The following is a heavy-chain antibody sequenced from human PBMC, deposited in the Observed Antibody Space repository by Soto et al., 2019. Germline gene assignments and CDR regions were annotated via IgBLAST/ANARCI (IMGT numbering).Heavy chain of an antibody. Sequence: TSETLSLTCTVSGGSISSYYWSWIRQPPGKGLEWIGYIYYSGSTNYNPSLKSRVTISVDTSKNQFSLKLSSVTAADTAVYYCARLQWGFDPWGQGTLVTVSS. D-gene: IGHD6-19*01. J-gene: IGHJ5*02. CDR3: ARLQWGFDP. CDR2: IYYSGST. V-gene: IGHV4-59*01. CDR1: GGSISSYY.